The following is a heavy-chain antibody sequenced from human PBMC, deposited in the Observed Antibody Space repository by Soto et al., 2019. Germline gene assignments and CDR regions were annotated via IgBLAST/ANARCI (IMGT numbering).Heavy chain of an antibody. D-gene: IGHD3-16*01. V-gene: IGHV3-23*01. CDR2: ISGSGGST. Sequence: QTGGSLRLSCAASGFTFSSYAMSWVRQAPGKGLEWVSAISGSGGSTYYADSVKGRFTISRDNSKNTLYLQMNSLRAEDTAVYYCANSLYDYIWGSLDYWGQGTLVTVSS. CDR1: GFTFSSYA. CDR3: ANSLYDYIWGSLDY. J-gene: IGHJ4*02.